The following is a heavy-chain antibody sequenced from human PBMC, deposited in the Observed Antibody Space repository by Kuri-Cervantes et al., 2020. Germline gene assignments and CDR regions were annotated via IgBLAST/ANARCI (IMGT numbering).Heavy chain of an antibody. CDR3: ARGLVSYFDIYYYYGMDV. D-gene: IGHD1-26*01. J-gene: IGHJ6*02. CDR1: GGSVTSSDYY. Sequence: ESLKISCTVSGGSVTSSDYYWGWIRQPPGKGLEWIGSMYYSGSTYYNPSLKSRVTISVDTSKDQFSLKLSSVTAADTAVYYCARGLVSYFDIYYYYGMDVWGQGTTVTVSS. V-gene: IGHV4-39*01. CDR2: MYYSGST.